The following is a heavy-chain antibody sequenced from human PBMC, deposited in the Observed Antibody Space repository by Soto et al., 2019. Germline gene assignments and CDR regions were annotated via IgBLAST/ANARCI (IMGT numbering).Heavy chain of an antibody. CDR1: GGSITSGDYY. Sequence: SETLSLTCTVSGGSITSGDYYWSWIRQPPGKGLEWIGYIYYSGSTYYNPSLKSRITMSADTSKNQLSLNLSSVTAADTAVYYCARDPPATRHGMDVWGQGTTVTVSS. CDR2: IYYSGST. CDR3: ARDPPATRHGMDV. J-gene: IGHJ6*02. V-gene: IGHV4-30-4*01.